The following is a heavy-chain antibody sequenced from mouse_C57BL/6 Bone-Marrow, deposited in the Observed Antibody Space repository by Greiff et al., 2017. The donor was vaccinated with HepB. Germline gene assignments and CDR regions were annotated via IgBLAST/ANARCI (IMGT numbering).Heavy chain of an antibody. CDR1: GYTFTSYW. D-gene: IGHD1-1*01. CDR2: IDPSDSYT. CDR3: AVDPWFAY. Sequence: QVQLKQPGAELVKPGASVKLSCKASGYTFTSYWMQWVKQRPGQGLEWIGEIDPSDSYTNYNQKFKGKATLTVDTSSSTAYMQLSSLTSEDSAVYYCAVDPWFAYWGQGTLVTVSA. J-gene: IGHJ3*01. V-gene: IGHV1-50*01.